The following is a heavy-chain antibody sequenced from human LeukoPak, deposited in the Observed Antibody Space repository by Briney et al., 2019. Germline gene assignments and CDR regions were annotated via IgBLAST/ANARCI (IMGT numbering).Heavy chain of an antibody. CDR2: IYYTGST. V-gene: IGHV4-59*02. CDR1: GGSVSDYY. J-gene: IGHJ4*02. Sequence: PSETLSLTCTVSGGSVSDYYWSWIRQSPGKGLEWIGYIYYTGSTSYNPSLRSRVTMSADTSKNQFSLKLSSVTAADTAVYYCARLVYGDSERFDYWGQGTLVTVSS. D-gene: IGHD4-17*01. CDR3: ARLVYGDSERFDY.